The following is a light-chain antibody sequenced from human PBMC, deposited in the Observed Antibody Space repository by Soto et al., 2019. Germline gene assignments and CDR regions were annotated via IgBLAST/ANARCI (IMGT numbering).Light chain of an antibody. Sequence: QSVLTQPPSVSGAPGQRVTISCTGSSSNIGAGYDVHWYQQLPVTAPKLLIYGNSNRPSGVPDRFSGSKSGTSASLAITGLQAEDEADYCCQSYDSSLSGSWVFGGGTKVTVL. CDR2: GNS. J-gene: IGLJ3*02. CDR1: SSNIGAGYD. V-gene: IGLV1-40*01. CDR3: QSYDSSLSGSWV.